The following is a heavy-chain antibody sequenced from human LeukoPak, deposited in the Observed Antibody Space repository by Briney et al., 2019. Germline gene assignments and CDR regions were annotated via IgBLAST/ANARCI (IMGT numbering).Heavy chain of an antibody. D-gene: IGHD3-3*01. V-gene: IGHV3-23*01. CDR2: ISASGGST. Sequence: PEGSLRLSCAASGFTFSSYAMNWVRQAPGKGLEWVSAISASGGSTYYADSVKGRFTISRDNSKNTLYLQMNSLRAEDTAVYYCAKGKRITIFGVLRGGSDWFDPWGQGTLVTVSS. CDR1: GFTFSSYA. CDR3: AKGKRITIFGVLRGGSDWFDP. J-gene: IGHJ5*02.